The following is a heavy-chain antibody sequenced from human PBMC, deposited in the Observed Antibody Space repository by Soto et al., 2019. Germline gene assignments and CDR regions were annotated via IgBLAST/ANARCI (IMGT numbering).Heavy chain of an antibody. CDR3: ARCPDLYGDYDY. CDR2: ISAYNSNT. V-gene: IGHV1-18*01. J-gene: IGHJ4*02. CDR1: GYTFTSYG. D-gene: IGHD4-17*01. Sequence: ASVKVPCKGSGYTFTSYGVSWGRQTPGQGLEWMGWISAYNSNTNYAQKLQGRVTMTTDTSTSTAYMELRSLRSDDTAVYYCARCPDLYGDYDYWGQGALVTVSS.